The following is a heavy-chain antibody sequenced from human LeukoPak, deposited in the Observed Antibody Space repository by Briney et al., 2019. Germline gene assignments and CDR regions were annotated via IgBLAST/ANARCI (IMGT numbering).Heavy chain of an antibody. CDR3: AKDYSGYDLSAGY. CDR2: ISGSGRST. J-gene: IGHJ4*02. D-gene: IGHD5-12*01. CDR1: GFIFSSSA. Sequence: GGSLRLSCAGSGFIFSSSAMSWVRQAPGKGLEWVSVISGSGRSTYYTDSVKGRFTVSRDNSKNTLYLQMNSLRAEDTAVYYCAKDYSGYDLSAGYWGQGTLVTVSS. V-gene: IGHV3-23*01.